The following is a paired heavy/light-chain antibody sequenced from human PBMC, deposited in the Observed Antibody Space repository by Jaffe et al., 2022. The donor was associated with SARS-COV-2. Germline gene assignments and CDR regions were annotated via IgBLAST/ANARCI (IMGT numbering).Light chain of an antibody. CDR2: GND. Sequence: QSVLTQPPSVSAAPGQRVAISCSGNRFNVERYDVSWYQQLPGKAPQLLIYGNDKRPSDIPDRFSGSKSGTSATLAITGLQPGDEALYYCGTCDRNLDGRFVFGAGTKVTVL. CDR1: RFNVERYD. J-gene: IGLJ1*01. CDR3: GTCDRNLDGRFV. V-gene: IGLV1-51*02.
Heavy chain of an antibody. CDR3: ARHRDFGVFMRGHYLFYDMDV. J-gene: IGHJ6*03. CDR1: GYSFTNSW. V-gene: IGHV5-51*01. D-gene: IGHD3-3*01. Sequence: EVQLVQSGAEVKKPGESLKISCKASGYSFTNSWIAWVRQMPGQGLEWMGAVYPGDSDAKYSPSFRGQVRMSVDKSISTAYLQWSSLRASDAATYYCARHRDFGVFMRGHYLFYDMDVWGQGTTVTVSS. CDR2: VYPGDSDA.